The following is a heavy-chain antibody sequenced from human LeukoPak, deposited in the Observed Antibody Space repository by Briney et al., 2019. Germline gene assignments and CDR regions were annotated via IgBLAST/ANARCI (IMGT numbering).Heavy chain of an antibody. Sequence: ASVKVSCKASGYTFTGYYMHWVRQAPGQGLEWMGRINPNSGGTNYAQKFQGRVTMTRDTSISTAYMELSRLRSDDTAVYYCARDPSSGWCRPLERFDYWGQGTLVTVSS. J-gene: IGHJ4*02. CDR1: GYTFTGYY. CDR2: INPNSGGT. D-gene: IGHD6-19*01. CDR3: ARDPSSGWCRPLERFDY. V-gene: IGHV1-2*06.